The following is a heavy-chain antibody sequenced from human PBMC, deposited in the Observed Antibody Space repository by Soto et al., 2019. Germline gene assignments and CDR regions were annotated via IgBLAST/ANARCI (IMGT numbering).Heavy chain of an antibody. CDR2: MYYSGPT. CDR3: ARATGKRNFDWFTFDY. V-gene: IGHV4-31*03. Sequence: PSETLSLACTVSGGSINSGDYCWSWIRQHPGKGLEWIGYMYYSGPTYYNPSLKSRITISVDTSTNQFSLKLSSVTAADTAVYYCARATGKRNFDWFTFDYWGQRTLVTVSS. CDR1: GGSINSGDYC. J-gene: IGHJ4*02. D-gene: IGHD3-9*01.